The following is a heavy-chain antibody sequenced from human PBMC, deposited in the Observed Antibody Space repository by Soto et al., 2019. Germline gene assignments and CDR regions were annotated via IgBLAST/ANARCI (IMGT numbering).Heavy chain of an antibody. CDR3: AKRLEGSGFYYKGPFDY. V-gene: IGHV3-23*01. CDR1: GFAFSTYA. CDR2: ISGSGVST. D-gene: IGHD3-10*01. Sequence: GGSLRLSCAASGFAFSTYAMTWVRQAPGKGLEWVSAISGSGVSTYYADSVKGRFTISRDISKNTLYLQMNSLRADDTAVYYCAKRLEGSGFYYKGPFDYWGQGALVTVSS. J-gene: IGHJ4*02.